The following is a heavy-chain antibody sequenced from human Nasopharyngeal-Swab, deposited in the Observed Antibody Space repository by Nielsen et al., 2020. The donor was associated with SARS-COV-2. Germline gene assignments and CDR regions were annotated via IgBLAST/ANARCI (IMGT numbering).Heavy chain of an antibody. J-gene: IGHJ4*02. CDR2: IYYSGST. Sequence: GSLRLSCTVSGGSISSSSYYWGWIRQPPGKGLEWIGSIYYSGSTYYNPSLKSRVTISVDTSKNQFSLKLSSVTAADTAVYYCARRMGYEPEETTVTSDYWGQGTLVTVSS. D-gene: IGHD4-17*01. V-gene: IGHV4-39*01. CDR1: GGSISSSSYY. CDR3: ARRMGYEPEETTVTSDY.